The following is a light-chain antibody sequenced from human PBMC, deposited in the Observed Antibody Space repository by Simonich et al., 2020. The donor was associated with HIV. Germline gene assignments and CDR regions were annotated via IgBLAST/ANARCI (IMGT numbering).Light chain of an antibody. CDR2: WAA. CDR3: QQYYSTPRT. CDR1: RSVLYRSNNKNY. V-gene: IGKV4-1*01. J-gene: IGKJ1*01. Sequence: DIVMTQSPDSLAVSPGERATINCKSSRSVLYRSNNKNYLAWYQQKPGQPPKLLLYWAATRESGGPDRFSGSGSGTDFTLTISSLQAEDVAVYYCQQYYSTPRTFGQGTKVEIK.